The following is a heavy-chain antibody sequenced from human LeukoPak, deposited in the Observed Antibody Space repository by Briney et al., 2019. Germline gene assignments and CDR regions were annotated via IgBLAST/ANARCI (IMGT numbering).Heavy chain of an antibody. V-gene: IGHV1-69-2*01. CDR3: ATGHITGGTGFDY. CDR1: GYTSTDYY. Sequence: ASVKVSGKVSGYTSTDYYVHWVQQAPGKGLEWMGLIDPEDGETIYAEEFQGRVSITADTSTDTAYMELSSLRFDDTAVYYCATGHITGGTGFDYWGQGTPVTVSS. CDR2: IDPEDGET. D-gene: IGHD1-20*01. J-gene: IGHJ4*02.